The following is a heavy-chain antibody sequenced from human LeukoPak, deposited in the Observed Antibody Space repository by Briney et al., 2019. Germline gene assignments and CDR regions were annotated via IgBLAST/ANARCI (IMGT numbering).Heavy chain of an antibody. J-gene: IGHJ4*02. Sequence: PSQTLSLTCTVSGGSISSGGYYWSWIRQHPGKGLEWIGYIYYSGSTYYNPSLKSRVTISVDTSKNQFSLKLSSVTAADTAVYYCARLGSGIAARLGIFDYWGQGTLVTVSS. V-gene: IGHV4-31*03. D-gene: IGHD6-6*01. CDR1: GGSISSGGYY. CDR2: IYYSGST. CDR3: ARLGSGIAARLGIFDY.